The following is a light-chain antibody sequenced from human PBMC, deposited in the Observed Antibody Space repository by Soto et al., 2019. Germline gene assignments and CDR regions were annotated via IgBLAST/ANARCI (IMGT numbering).Light chain of an antibody. J-gene: IGKJ1*01. CDR2: DVS. Sequence: EIVLTQSPATLSLSPGERATLSCRASQSVSSYLAWYQQKPGQAPRLLIYDVSKRATGIPARFSGSGSGTDFTLTISSLEPEDFAVYYRQQRSNWPWTFGQGTKVDIK. CDR3: QQRSNWPWT. CDR1: QSVSSY. V-gene: IGKV3-11*01.